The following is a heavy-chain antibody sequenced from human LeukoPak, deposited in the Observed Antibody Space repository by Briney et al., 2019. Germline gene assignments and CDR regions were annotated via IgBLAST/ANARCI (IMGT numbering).Heavy chain of an antibody. CDR2: ISSSSSYI. J-gene: IGHJ5*02. V-gene: IGHV3-21*01. Sequence: GGSLRLSCAASGFTFSSYSMNWVRQAPGKGLEWLSSISSSSSYIYCADSVKGRFTISRVNANNSLYLQMNSLRAEDTAVYYCARGSSGFYVDWFDPWGQGTLVTVSS. CDR1: GFTFSSYS. CDR3: ARGSSGFYVDWFDP. D-gene: IGHD6-19*01.